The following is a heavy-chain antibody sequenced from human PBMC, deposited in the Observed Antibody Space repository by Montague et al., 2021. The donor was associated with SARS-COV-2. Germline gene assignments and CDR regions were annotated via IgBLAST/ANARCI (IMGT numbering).Heavy chain of an antibody. D-gene: IGHD3-10*01. CDR2: TYYRSKWYN. V-gene: IGHV6-1*01. Sequence: CAISGESVSSNSAAWNWIRQSPSRGLEWLGRTYYRSKWYNDYAVSVKSRITINPDTSKNQFSLQLNSVTPEDTAVYYCARGLWFGELLYYYYYYGMDVWGQGTTVTVSS. CDR1: GESVSSNSAA. J-gene: IGHJ6*02. CDR3: ARGLWFGELLYYYYYYGMDV.